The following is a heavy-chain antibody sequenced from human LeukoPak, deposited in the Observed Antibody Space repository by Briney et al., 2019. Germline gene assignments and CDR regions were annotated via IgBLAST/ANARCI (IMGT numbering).Heavy chain of an antibody. D-gene: IGHD3-22*01. Sequence: GASVKVSCKASGYTFTSYGISWLRQAPGQGLEWMGWISAYNGNTNYAQKLQGRVTMTTDTSTSTAYMELRSLRSDDTAVYYCARDRGYYDSSGPFDYWGQGTLVTVSS. CDR2: ISAYNGNT. V-gene: IGHV1-18*01. CDR3: ARDRGYYDSSGPFDY. J-gene: IGHJ4*02. CDR1: GYTFTSYG.